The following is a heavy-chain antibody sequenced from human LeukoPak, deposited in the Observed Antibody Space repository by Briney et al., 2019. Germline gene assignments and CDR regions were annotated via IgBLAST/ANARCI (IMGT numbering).Heavy chain of an antibody. CDR3: ARARPGASMWVFDY. Sequence: GGSLRLSCAASGFTFSSYWMSWVRQAPGKGLEWVANIKQDGSEKYYVDSVKGRFTISRDNAKNSLYLQMNSLRAEDTAVYYCARARPGASMWVFDYWGQGTLVTVSS. CDR1: GFTFSSYW. V-gene: IGHV3-7*01. CDR2: IKQDGSEK. D-gene: IGHD6-6*01. J-gene: IGHJ4*02.